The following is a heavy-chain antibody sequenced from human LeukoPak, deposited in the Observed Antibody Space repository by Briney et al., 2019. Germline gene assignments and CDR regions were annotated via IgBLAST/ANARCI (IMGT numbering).Heavy chain of an antibody. CDR2: FDPEDGET. V-gene: IGHV1-24*01. CDR1: GYTLTELS. CDR3: ATSFYDSSGYKSWFDP. Sequence: ASVKVSCKVSGYTLTELSMHWVRQAPGKGLEWMGGFDPEDGETIYAQKFQGRVTMTEDTSTDTAYMELSSLRSEDTAVYYCATSFYDSSGYKSWFDPWGQGTLVTVPS. D-gene: IGHD3-22*01. J-gene: IGHJ5*02.